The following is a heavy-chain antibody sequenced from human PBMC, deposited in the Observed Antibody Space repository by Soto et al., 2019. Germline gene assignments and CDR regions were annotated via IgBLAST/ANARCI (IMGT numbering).Heavy chain of an antibody. D-gene: IGHD1-26*01. CDR3: XXXXXGTSGYAFDI. CDR1: GSTFSDQY. CDR2: SGNKANSDTT. V-gene: IGHV3-72*01. Sequence: VQLVESGGGLVQPGGSLRLSCAGSGSTFSDQYMDWVRQAPGKGLEWVGRSGNKANSDTTEYGSSVKGRFTISRDDSWNSLYLQMNNLKTEDTAXXXXXXXXXGTSGYAFDIWGQG. J-gene: IGHJ3*02.